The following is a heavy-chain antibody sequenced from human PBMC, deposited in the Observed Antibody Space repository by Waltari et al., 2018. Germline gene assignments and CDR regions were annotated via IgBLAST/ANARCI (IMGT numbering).Heavy chain of an antibody. CDR3: ATHPPSQLGVVLNWFDP. D-gene: IGHD3-16*01. CDR2: IYDSGTT. J-gene: IGHJ5*02. Sequence: QLQLQESGPGLVKPSETLSLTCTVSGGSISSSTLFWGWIRQPLGKGLEWIGSIYDSGTTYYNPSLKSRVTISVDTSKNQFSLKVNSVTAADTAVYYCATHPPSQLGVVLNWFDPWGQGALVTVSS. CDR1: GGSISSSTLF. V-gene: IGHV4-39*01.